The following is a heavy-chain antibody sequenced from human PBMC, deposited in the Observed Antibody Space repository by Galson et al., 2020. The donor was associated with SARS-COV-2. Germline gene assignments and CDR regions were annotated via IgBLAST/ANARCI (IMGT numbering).Heavy chain of an antibody. CDR2: SGST. D-gene: IGHD3-16*01. V-gene: IGHV4-4*09. CDR3: ATSERGDAYTQYYYYYMDV. J-gene: IGHJ6*03. Sequence: SGSTNYNPSLKSRVTISVDTSKNQFSLQLSSVTAADTAVYYCATSERGDAYTQYYYYYMDVWGKGTTVTISS.